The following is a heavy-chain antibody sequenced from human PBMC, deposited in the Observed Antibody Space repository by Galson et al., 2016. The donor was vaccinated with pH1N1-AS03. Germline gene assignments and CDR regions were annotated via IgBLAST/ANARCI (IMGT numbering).Heavy chain of an antibody. D-gene: IGHD3-22*01. V-gene: IGHV4-34*01. Sequence: ETLSLTCAVSGGSFSGNCWSWIRQPPGKGLEWIGEINHSGSTNSNPSLQNRVAISVDPSKNQFSPNVTSVTAADTAVYYCARVEQSRLNGPMTFDYWGQGTLVTVSS. CDR3: ARVEQSRLNGPMTFDY. CDR1: GGSFSGNC. CDR2: INHSGST. J-gene: IGHJ4*02.